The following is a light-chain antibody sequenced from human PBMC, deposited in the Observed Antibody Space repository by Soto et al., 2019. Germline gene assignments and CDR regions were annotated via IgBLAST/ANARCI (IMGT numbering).Light chain of an antibody. Sequence: EIVLTQSPETLSLSRGERATLSCRASQSVGNDLAWYKQKPGQAPRLLIYDASSRATGIPARFSGSGSGTDFALTISSLEPEDFAVYYCQQRSNWPPLTFGGGTKVEIK. J-gene: IGKJ4*01. CDR1: QSVGND. V-gene: IGKV3-11*01. CDR3: QQRSNWPPLT. CDR2: DAS.